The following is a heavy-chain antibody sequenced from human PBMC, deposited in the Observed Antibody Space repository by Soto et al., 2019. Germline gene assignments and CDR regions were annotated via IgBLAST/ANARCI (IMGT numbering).Heavy chain of an antibody. CDR3: ARSGPVAGPRGYYYYYYGMDV. CDR1: GFTFSSYD. Sequence: GGSLRLSCAASGFTFSSYDMHWVRQATGKGLEWVSAIGTAGDTYYPGSVKGRFTISRENAKNSLYLQMNSLRAGDTAVYYCARSGPVAGPRGYYYYYYGMDVWGQGTTVTVSS. V-gene: IGHV3-13*01. D-gene: IGHD6-19*01. CDR2: IGTAGDT. J-gene: IGHJ6*02.